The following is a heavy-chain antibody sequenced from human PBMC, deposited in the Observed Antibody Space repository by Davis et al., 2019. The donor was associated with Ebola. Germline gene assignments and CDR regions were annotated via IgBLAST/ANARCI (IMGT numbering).Heavy chain of an antibody. CDR1: GGSISSSSYS. Sequence: SETLSLTCTVSGGSISSSSYSWSWIRQPPGKGLEWIGYIYHSGSTYYNPSLKSRVTISVDTSKNQFSLKLSSVTAADTAVYYCAREGIVATVRSDYWGQGTLVTVSS. J-gene: IGHJ4*02. CDR3: AREGIVATVRSDY. D-gene: IGHD5-12*01. V-gene: IGHV4-30-2*01. CDR2: IYHSGST.